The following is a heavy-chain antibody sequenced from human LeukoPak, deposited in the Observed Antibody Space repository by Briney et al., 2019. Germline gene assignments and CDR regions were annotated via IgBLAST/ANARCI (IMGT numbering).Heavy chain of an antibody. CDR2: IYYSGST. CDR1: GGSISSYY. V-gene: IGHV4-59*01. D-gene: IGHD3-22*01. CDR3: ARRAHYYDSSGYYGHYDY. Sequence: SETLSLTCTVSGGSISSYYWSWIRQPPGKGLEWIGYIYYSGSTNYNPSLKSRVTISVDTSKNQFSLKLSSVTAADTAVYYCARRAHYYDSSGYYGHYDYWGQGTLVTVSS. J-gene: IGHJ4*02.